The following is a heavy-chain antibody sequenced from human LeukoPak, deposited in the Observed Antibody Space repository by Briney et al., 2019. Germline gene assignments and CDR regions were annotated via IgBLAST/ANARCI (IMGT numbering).Heavy chain of an antibody. CDR2: ISAYNGNT. Sequence: ASVKVSCKASGYTFTSYGISWVRQAPGQGLEWMGWISAYNGNTNYAQKLQGRVTMTTDTSTSTAYMELRSLRSDDTAVYYCARELIDKGIASFLDYWGQGTLVTVSS. V-gene: IGHV1-18*01. D-gene: IGHD6-13*01. CDR1: GYTFTSYG. J-gene: IGHJ4*02. CDR3: ARELIDKGIASFLDY.